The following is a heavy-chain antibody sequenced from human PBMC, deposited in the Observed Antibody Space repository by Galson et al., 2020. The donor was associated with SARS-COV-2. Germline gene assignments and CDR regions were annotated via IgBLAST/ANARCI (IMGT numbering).Heavy chain of an antibody. CDR2: IHSTGNT. CDR1: GGSISTDDYY. Sequence: TLSLTCAVSGGSISTDDYYWTWIRQPPGKGLEWNGDIHSTGNTYYNPSLKSRVTTSIDTSKNQFSLKLTSVTTADTAVYFCARTSSTGTREYYFGYWGQGTLVTVSS. J-gene: IGHJ4*02. V-gene: IGHV4-30-4*01. CDR3: ARTSSTGTREYYFGY. D-gene: IGHD4-17*01.